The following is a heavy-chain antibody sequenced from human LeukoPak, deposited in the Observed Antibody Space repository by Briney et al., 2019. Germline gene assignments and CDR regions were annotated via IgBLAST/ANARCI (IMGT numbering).Heavy chain of an antibody. CDR2: ISGSGGST. V-gene: IGHV3-23*01. CDR3: AKWYYYDSSGYPN. CDR1: GFTFSSYA. J-gene: IGHJ4*02. Sequence: GGSLRLSCAASGFTFSSYAMSWVRQAPGKGREWVSAISGSGGSTYYADSVKGRFTISRDNSKDTLYLQMNSLRAEDTAVYYCAKWYYYDSSGYPNWGQGTLVTVSS. D-gene: IGHD3-22*01.